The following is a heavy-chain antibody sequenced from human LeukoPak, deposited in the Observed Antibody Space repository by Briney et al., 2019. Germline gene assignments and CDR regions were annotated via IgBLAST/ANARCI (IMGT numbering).Heavy chain of an antibody. CDR2: IYHSGST. J-gene: IGHJ6*02. D-gene: IGHD3-10*01. CDR1: GGSISSGGYY. CDR3: ARVSYDERGGDEYYYYGMDV. V-gene: IGHV4-61*08. Sequence: SETLSLTCTVSGGSISSGGYYWSWIRQPPGKGLEWIGYIYHSGSTNYNPSLKSRVTISVDTSKNQFSLKLSSVTAADTAVYYCARVSYDERGGDEYYYYGMDVWGQGTTVTVSS.